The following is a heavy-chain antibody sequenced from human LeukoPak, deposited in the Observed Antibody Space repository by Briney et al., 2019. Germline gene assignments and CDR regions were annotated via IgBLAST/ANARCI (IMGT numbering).Heavy chain of an antibody. CDR3: ARRVAAIHAFDV. Sequence: GESLKISCQGSGYSFTGYWIAWVRQLPGKGLEWMGIIYPGDSDTRYSPSVQGQVTISADKSISTAYLQWSSLKASDTAMYYCARRVAAIHAFDVWGQGTMVTVSS. J-gene: IGHJ3*01. D-gene: IGHD2-15*01. V-gene: IGHV5-51*01. CDR1: GYSFTGYW. CDR2: IYPGDSDT.